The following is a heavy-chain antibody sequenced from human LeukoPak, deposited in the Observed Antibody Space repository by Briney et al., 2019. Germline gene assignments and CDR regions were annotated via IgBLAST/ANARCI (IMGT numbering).Heavy chain of an antibody. CDR2: IYYSGST. CDR1: GGSISSGGYY. V-gene: IGHV4-31*03. CDR3: ARAEDPTRAFDI. Sequence: PSETLSPTCTVPGGSISSGGYYWSWIRQHPGKGLEWIGYIYYSGSTYYSPSLKSRVTISVDTSKNQFSLKLSSVTAADTAVYYCARAEDPTRAFDIWGQGTMVTVSS. J-gene: IGHJ3*02.